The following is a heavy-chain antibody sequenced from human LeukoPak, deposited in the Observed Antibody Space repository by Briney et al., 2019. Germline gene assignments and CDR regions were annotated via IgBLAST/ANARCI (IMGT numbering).Heavy chain of an antibody. Sequence: SETLSLTCTVSGGSISSSSYYWGWIRQPPGKGLERIGSIYYSGSTYYNPSLKGRVTISVDTSKNQFSLKLSSVTAADTAVYYCARDRMEVYYYYMDVWGKGTTVTVSS. CDR3: ARDRMEVYYYYMDV. D-gene: IGHD2-8*01. CDR1: GGSISSSSYY. CDR2: IYYSGST. J-gene: IGHJ6*03. V-gene: IGHV4-39*07.